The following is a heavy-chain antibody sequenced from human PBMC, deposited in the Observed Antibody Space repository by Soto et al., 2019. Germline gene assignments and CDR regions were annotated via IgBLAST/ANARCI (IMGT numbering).Heavy chain of an antibody. D-gene: IGHD3-10*01. CDR1: GYTFTGYY. V-gene: IGHV1-69*01. J-gene: IGHJ4*02. CDR2: IIPIFGTA. CDR3: ARGSFTMGLGYFDY. Sequence: QVQLVQSGAEVKKPGASVKVSCKASGYTFTGYYMHWVRQAPGQGLEWMGGIIPIFGTANYAQKFQGRVTITADESTSTAYMELSSLRSEDTAVYYCARGSFTMGLGYFDYWGQGTLVTVSS.